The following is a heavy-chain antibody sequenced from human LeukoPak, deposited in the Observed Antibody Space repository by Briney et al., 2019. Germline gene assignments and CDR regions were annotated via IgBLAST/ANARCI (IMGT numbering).Heavy chain of an antibody. J-gene: IGHJ5*02. Sequence: ASVTVSCQASGYTFINYDIDWLGPLTGKGLEWMGWMTHNSGDTDYAQRFQGRVTMTRNTSISTAYMELSSLRSDDTAVYYCARGLSVGRSFDWLSKKFHNCFDPWGQGTLVTVSS. CDR1: GYTFINYD. CDR2: MTHNSGDT. CDR3: ARGLSVGRSFDWLSKKFHNCFDP. V-gene: IGHV1-8*01. D-gene: IGHD3-9*01.